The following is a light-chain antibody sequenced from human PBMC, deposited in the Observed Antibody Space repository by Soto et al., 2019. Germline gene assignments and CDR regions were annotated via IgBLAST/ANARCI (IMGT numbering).Light chain of an antibody. V-gene: IGKV3-20*01. CDR3: QQYGSSPET. J-gene: IGKJ1*01. CDR1: QSVTISY. CDR2: GAR. Sequence: EVVLTQSPGTLSLSPGERATLSCRASQSVTISYLAWFQQKPGQAPRLLIYGARSRATGVPDRFSASGSGTDFSLTISRLEPEDFAVYYCQQYGSSPETFGQGTKVDIK.